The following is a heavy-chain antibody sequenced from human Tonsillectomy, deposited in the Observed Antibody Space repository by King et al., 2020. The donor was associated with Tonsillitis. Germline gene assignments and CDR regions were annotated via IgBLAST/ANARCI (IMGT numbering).Heavy chain of an antibody. CDR3: TRLRYGDGCETFDF. Sequence: VQLVESGGGLVQPGGSLKLSCAASGFIFSDSAIHWVRRASGKGLEWVARIKNKNANYATVYAASVKGRVTISRDDSKNTAYLQMNSLKTEDTAVYYCTRLRYGDGCETFDFWGQGTKVTVSS. J-gene: IGHJ3*01. D-gene: IGHD4-17*01. CDR1: GFIFSDSA. V-gene: IGHV3-73*02. CDR2: IKNKNANYAT.